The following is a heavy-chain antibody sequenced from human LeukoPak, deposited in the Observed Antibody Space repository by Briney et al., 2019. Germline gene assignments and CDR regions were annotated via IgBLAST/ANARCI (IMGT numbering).Heavy chain of an antibody. CDR2: IYPGDSDT. V-gene: IGHV5-51*01. Sequence: GASLQISCKGSGYIFTKYWIGWGRQLPGKGLEGMGIIYPGDSDTRYSPSFQGQVTISADKSISTAYLQWSSLQASDTAMYYCARRGYYDSRGYYCYWGQGTLVTVSS. D-gene: IGHD3-22*01. CDR3: ARRGYYDSRGYYCY. J-gene: IGHJ4*02. CDR1: GYIFTKYW.